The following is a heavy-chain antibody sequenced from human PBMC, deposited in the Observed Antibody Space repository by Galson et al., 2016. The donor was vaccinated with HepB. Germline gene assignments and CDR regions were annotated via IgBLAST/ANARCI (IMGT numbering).Heavy chain of an antibody. CDR1: GFTFSSYA. CDR2: ISGSGGST. D-gene: IGHD1-26*01. CDR3: AKEDNIAGTTTINN. V-gene: IGHV3-23*01. Sequence: SLRLSCAASGFTFSSYAMNWVRQAPGKGLEWVSAISGSGGSTYYAASVKGRFTISRDNSKNTLYVQMNNLGAEDTAVYYCAKEDNIAGTTTINNWGQGTLVTVSS. J-gene: IGHJ4*02.